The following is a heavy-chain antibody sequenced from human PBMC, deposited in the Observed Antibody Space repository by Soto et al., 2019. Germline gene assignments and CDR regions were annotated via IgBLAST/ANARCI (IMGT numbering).Heavy chain of an antibody. V-gene: IGHV4-30-4*01. CDR1: GGSSRSGDYY. Sequence: QVQLQESGPGLVKPSQTLSLTCIVSGGSSRSGDYYWSWIRQPPGKGLEWIGNIYYSRNTYYNPSLKSRVTISLDTSKNQFSLRLSSVTAADTAVYYCARDRGLYGMDVWGQGTTVTVSS. CDR2: IYYSRNT. CDR3: ARDRGLYGMDV. J-gene: IGHJ6*02.